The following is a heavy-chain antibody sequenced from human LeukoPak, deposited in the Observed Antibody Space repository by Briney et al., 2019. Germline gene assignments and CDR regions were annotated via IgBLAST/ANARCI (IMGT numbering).Heavy chain of an antibody. Sequence: PGGSLRLSCAASGFTFSDYYMNWIRQAPGKGLEWVSYIISSGSTIYYADSVKGRFTISRDNAKNSLYLQMNSLRAEDTAVYYCARDLLNGSGSYLGWFDPWGQGTLVTVSS. CDR1: GFTFSDYY. D-gene: IGHD3-10*01. CDR3: ARDLLNGSGSYLGWFDP. V-gene: IGHV3-11*01. CDR2: IISSGSTI. J-gene: IGHJ5*02.